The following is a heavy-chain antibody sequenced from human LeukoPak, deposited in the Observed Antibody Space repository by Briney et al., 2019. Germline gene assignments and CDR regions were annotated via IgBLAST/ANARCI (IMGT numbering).Heavy chain of an antibody. CDR1: GGSISSGGYS. Sequence: SQTLSLTCAVSGGSISSGGYSWSWIRQPPGKGLEWIGYIYHSGSTYYNPSLKSRVTISVDRSKNQFSLKLSSVTAADTAVYYCARGGIITGSNFDYWGQGTLVTVSS. D-gene: IGHD1-20*01. CDR3: ARGGIITGSNFDY. CDR2: IYHSGST. V-gene: IGHV4-30-2*01. J-gene: IGHJ4*02.